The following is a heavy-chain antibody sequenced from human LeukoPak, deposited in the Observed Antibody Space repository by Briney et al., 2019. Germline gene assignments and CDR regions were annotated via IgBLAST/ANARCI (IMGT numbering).Heavy chain of an antibody. CDR2: ISSSSYI. D-gene: IGHD3-9*01. CDR3: ARAYDILTGHSSNSHFDY. Sequence: GGSLRLSCAASGFTFSSYSMNWVRQAPGKGLEWVSSISSSSYIYYADSVKGRFTISRDNAKNSLYLQMNSLRAEDTAVYYCARAYDILTGHSSNSHFDYWGQGTLVTVSS. V-gene: IGHV3-21*01. CDR1: GFTFSSYS. J-gene: IGHJ4*02.